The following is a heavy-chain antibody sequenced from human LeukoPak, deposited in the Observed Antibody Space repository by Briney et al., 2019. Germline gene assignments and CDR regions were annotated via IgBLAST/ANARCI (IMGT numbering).Heavy chain of an antibody. D-gene: IGHD3-10*01. V-gene: IGHV4-59*01. CDR3: ARAGYYYGSGSYYNTPHFDY. CDR2: IYYSGST. J-gene: IGHJ4*02. CDR1: GGSISSYY. Sequence: SETLSLTCTVSGGSISSYYWSWIRQPPGKGLEYVGYIYYSGSTYYNPSLKSRVTISVDTSKNQFSLKLSSVTAADTAVYYCARAGYYYGSGSYYNTPHFDYWGQGTLVTASS.